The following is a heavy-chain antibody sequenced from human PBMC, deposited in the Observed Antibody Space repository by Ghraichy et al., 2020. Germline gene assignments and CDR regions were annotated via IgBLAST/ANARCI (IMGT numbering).Heavy chain of an antibody. Sequence: LSLTCAASGFTFDDYAMHWVRQAPGKGLEWVSGISWNSGSIGYADSVKGRFTISRDNAKNSLYLQMNSLRAEDTALYYCAKGMGSRYSSSWYYYYGMDVWGQGTTVTVSS. J-gene: IGHJ6*02. CDR3: AKGMGSRYSSSWYYYYGMDV. CDR1: GFTFDDYA. D-gene: IGHD6-13*01. V-gene: IGHV3-9*01. CDR2: ISWNSGSI.